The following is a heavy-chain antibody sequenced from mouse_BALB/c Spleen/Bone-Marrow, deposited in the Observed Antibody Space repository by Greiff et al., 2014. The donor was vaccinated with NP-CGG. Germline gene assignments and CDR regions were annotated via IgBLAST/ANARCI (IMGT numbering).Heavy chain of an antibody. V-gene: IGHV1S81*02. CDR2: LNPSNGHT. CDR3: ARMITTRGFDY. Sequence: VQLQQSGAELLKPGTSVKLSCKASGYTFTRYWMHWVKQRPGQGLEWIGELNPSNGHTNYNGKFKNKATVTVDKSSSTAYMQRSSLTSEDSAVYYCARMITTRGFDYWGQGTTLTVSS. J-gene: IGHJ2*01. D-gene: IGHD2-4*01. CDR1: GYTFTRYW.